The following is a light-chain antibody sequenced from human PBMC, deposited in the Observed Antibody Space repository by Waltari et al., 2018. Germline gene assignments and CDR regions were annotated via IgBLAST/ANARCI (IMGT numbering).Light chain of an antibody. CDR1: SSDVGNYNL. CDR3: CSYAGRTTWV. J-gene: IGLJ3*02. V-gene: IGLV2-23*02. Sequence: QSALTQPASVSGSPGQSITISCTGTSSDVGNYNLVSWYQQHPGRATNLIIYAVSERPSGVSNRFTGSKSANTASLTVSGLQAEDEADYYCCSYAGRTTWVFGGGTNLTVL. CDR2: AVS.